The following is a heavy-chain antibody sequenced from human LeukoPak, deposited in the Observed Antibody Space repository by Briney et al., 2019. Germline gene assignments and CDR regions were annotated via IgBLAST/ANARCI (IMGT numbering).Heavy chain of an antibody. J-gene: IGHJ4*02. Sequence: GRSLRLSCAASGFTFDNYAMHWVRQAPGKGLEWVSTISWNSGNIGYADSVKGRFTISRDNARNSLYLQMNSLRAEDTAVYYCARDLLGWELHYFDYWGRGTLVTVSS. CDR1: GFTFDNYA. CDR2: ISWNSGNI. D-gene: IGHD1-26*01. CDR3: ARDLLGWELHYFDY. V-gene: IGHV3-9*01.